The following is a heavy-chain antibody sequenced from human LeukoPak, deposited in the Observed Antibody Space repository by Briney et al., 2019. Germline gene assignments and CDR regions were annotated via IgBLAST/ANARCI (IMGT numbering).Heavy chain of an antibody. CDR2: XYSGST. J-gene: IGHJ4*02. D-gene: IGHD2-15*01. V-gene: IGHV4-59*01. CDR3: ARVVPGYCSGGSCSGLDY. Sequence: XYSGSTNYNPSLKSRVTISVDTSKNQFSLKLSSVTAADTAVYYCARVVPGYCSGGSCSGLDYWGQGTLVTVSS.